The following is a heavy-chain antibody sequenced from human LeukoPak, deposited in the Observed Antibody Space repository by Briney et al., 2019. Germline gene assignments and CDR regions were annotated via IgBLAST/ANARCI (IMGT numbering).Heavy chain of an antibody. CDR1: GYIFTNYW. CDR2: IQPGDSRT. J-gene: IGHJ3*02. Sequence: PGESLKISCKGSGYIFTNYWIGWVRQMPGKGLEWMGIIQPGDSRTGYSPSFQGQVTISADKSISTAYLQWSSLKASDTAMYYCARSIVGATTVDAFDIWGQGTMVTVSS. D-gene: IGHD1-26*01. V-gene: IGHV5-51*01. CDR3: ARSIVGATTVDAFDI.